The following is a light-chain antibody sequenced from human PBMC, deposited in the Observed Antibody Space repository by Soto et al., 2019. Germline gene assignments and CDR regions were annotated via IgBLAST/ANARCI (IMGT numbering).Light chain of an antibody. CDR2: LNSDGSH. V-gene: IGLV4-69*01. Sequence: QPVLTQSPSASASLGASVKLTCTLRSGHNSYAIAWHQQQPEKGPRYLMKLNSDGSHSKGDGIPDRFSGSSSGAERYLTISSLQSEDEADYYCQTWGTGIRVFGGGTKLSVL. CDR3: QTWGTGIRV. J-gene: IGLJ3*02. CDR1: SGHNSYA.